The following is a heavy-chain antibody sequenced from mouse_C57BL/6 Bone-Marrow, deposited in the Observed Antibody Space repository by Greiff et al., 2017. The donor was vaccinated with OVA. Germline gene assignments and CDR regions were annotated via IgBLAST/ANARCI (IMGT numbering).Heavy chain of an antibody. CDR2: INYDGSST. V-gene: IGHV5-16*01. CDR1: GFTFSDYY. J-gene: IGHJ4*01. D-gene: IGHD2-1*01. Sequence: EVKLVESEGGLVQPGSSMKLSCTASGFTFSDYYMAWVRQVPEKGLEWVANINYDGSSTYYLDSFKSRFIISRDNAKNILYLQMSSLKSEDTATYYCARLWYLYAMDYWGQGTSVTVSS. CDR3: ARLWYLYAMDY.